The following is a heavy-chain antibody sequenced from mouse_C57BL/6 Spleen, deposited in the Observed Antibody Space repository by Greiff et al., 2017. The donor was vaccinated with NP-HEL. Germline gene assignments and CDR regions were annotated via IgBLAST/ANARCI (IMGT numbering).Heavy chain of an antibody. CDR2: IHPNSGST. J-gene: IGHJ2*01. D-gene: IGHD1-1*01. V-gene: IGHV1-64*01. Sequence: QVQLQQPGAELVKPGASVKLSCKASGYTFTSYWMHWVKQRPGQGLEWIGMIHPNSGSTNYNEKFKSKATLTVDKSSSTAYMQLSILTSEDSAVYYCAREGVTTVVATNWGQGTTLTVSS. CDR1: GYTFTSYW. CDR3: AREGVTTVVATN.